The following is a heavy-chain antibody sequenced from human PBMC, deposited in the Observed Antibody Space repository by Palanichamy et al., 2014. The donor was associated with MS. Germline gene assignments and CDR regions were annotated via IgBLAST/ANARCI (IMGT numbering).Heavy chain of an antibody. CDR3: AREYYYDSSGYPFS. Sequence: GASVKVSCKASGYTFTSYGISWVRQAPGQGLEWMGWISAYNGNTNYAQKLQGRVTMTTDTSTSTAYMELRSLRSDDTAVYYCAREYYYDSSGYPFSWGQGTLVTVSS. CDR1: GYTFTSYG. J-gene: IGHJ4*02. CDR2: ISAYNGNT. V-gene: IGHV1-18*01. D-gene: IGHD3-22*01.